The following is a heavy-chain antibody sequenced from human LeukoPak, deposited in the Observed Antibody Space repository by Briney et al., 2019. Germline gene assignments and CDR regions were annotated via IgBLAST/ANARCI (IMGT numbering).Heavy chain of an antibody. V-gene: IGHV3-9*01. J-gene: IGHJ3*02. Sequence: GRSLRLSCAASGFTFDDYAMHWVRQAPGKGLEWVSGISWNSGSIGYADSVKGRFTISRDNAKNSLYLQMNSLRAEDTALYYCAKVGPHYYDSRVRGAFDIWGQGTMVTVSS. CDR1: GFTFDDYA. D-gene: IGHD3-22*01. CDR2: ISWNSGSI. CDR3: AKVGPHYYDSRVRGAFDI.